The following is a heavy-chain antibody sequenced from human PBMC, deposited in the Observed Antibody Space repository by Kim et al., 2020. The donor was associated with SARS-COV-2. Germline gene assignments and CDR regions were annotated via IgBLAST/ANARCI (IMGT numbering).Heavy chain of an antibody. CDR1: GGTFSCYA. CDR2: IIPILGIA. D-gene: IGHD2-2*01. Sequence: SVKVSCKASGGTFSCYAISWVRQAPGQGLEWMGRIIPILGIANYAQKFQGRVTITADKSTSTAYMELSSLRSEDTAVYYCARAPWCSSTSCYRFDYWGQGTLVTVSS. CDR3: ARAPWCSSTSCYRFDY. J-gene: IGHJ4*02. V-gene: IGHV1-69*04.